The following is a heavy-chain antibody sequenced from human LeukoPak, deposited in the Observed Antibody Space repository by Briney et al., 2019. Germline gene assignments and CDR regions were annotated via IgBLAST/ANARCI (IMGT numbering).Heavy chain of an antibody. CDR1: VGSFSGYY. J-gene: IGHJ4*02. Sequence: SETLSLTCAVYVGSFSGYYWSWIRQPPGKGLEWIGEINHSGSTNYNPSLKSRVTISVDTSKNQFSLKLSSVTAADTAVYYCATATRRGGATLTHWGQGTLVTVSS. CDR2: INHSGST. V-gene: IGHV4-34*01. CDR3: ATATRRGGATLTH. D-gene: IGHD1-26*01.